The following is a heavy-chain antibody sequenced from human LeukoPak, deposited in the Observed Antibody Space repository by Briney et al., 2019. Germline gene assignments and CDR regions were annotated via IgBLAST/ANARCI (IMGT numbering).Heavy chain of an antibody. CDR3: ARDHEYYYDSSGYSDY. D-gene: IGHD3-22*01. J-gene: IGHJ4*02. Sequence: PSETLSLTCTVSGGSISSSSYYWGWIRQPPGKGLEWIGSIYYSGSTYYNPSLKSRVTISVDTSKNQFSLKLSSVTAADMAVYYCARDHEYYYDSSGYSDYWGQGTLVTVSS. V-gene: IGHV4-39*07. CDR2: IYYSGST. CDR1: GGSISSSSYY.